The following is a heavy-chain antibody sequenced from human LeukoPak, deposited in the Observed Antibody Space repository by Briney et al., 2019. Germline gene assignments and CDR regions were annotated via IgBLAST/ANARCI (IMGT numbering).Heavy chain of an antibody. J-gene: IGHJ5*02. CDR2: IYYSGST. CDR1: GGSISSYY. V-gene: IGHV4-59*01. D-gene: IGHD3-9*01. Sequence: SETLPLTCTVSGGSISSYYWSWIRQPPGKGLEWIGYIYYSGSTNYNPSLKSRVTISVDTSKNQFSLKLSSVTAADTAVYYCARSGTYYDILTGYYSGVWFDPWGQGTLVTVSS. CDR3: ARSGTYYDILTGYYSGVWFDP.